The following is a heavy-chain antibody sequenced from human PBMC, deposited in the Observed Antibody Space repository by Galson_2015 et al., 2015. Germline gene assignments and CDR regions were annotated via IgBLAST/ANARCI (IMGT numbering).Heavy chain of an antibody. V-gene: IGHV3-7*04. CDR3: ARAPYYYYGIKVHDY. CDR2: IKQDGSEK. Sequence: SLRLSCAASGFTFSNYWMNWVRQAPGKGLEWVASIKQDGSEKYYVDSVKGRFTISRDNAKNSLYLQMNNLRAEDTAVYYCARAPYYYYGIKVHDYWGQGTLVTVSS. CDR1: GFTFSNYW. D-gene: IGHD3-10*01. J-gene: IGHJ4*02.